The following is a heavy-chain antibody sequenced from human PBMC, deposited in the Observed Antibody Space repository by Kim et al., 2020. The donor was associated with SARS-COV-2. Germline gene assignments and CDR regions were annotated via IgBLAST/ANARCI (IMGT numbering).Heavy chain of an antibody. D-gene: IGHD5-18*01. CDR1: GFTFSSYS. J-gene: IGHJ6*02. Sequence: GGSLRLSCAASGFTFSSYSMNWVRQAPGKGLEWVSYISSSSSTIYYADSVKGRFTISRDNAKNSLYLQMNSLRDEDTAVYYCASQLGDSFHYYYYGMDVWGQGTMVTVSS. CDR3: ASQLGDSFHYYYYGMDV. CDR2: ISSSSSTI. V-gene: IGHV3-48*02.